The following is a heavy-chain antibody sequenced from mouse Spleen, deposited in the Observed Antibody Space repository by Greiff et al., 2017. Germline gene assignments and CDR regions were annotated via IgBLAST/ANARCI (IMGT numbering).Heavy chain of an antibody. J-gene: IGHJ2*01. CDR2: IDPENGDT. CDR1: GFNIKDDY. CDR3: TTTNPFDY. V-gene: IGHV14-4*01. Sequence: EVQLQQSGAELVRPGASVKLSCTASGFNIKDDYMHWVKQRPEQGLEWIGWIDPENGDTEYASKFQGKATITADTSSNTAYLQLSSLTSEDTAVYYCTTTNPFDYWGQGTTLTVSS.